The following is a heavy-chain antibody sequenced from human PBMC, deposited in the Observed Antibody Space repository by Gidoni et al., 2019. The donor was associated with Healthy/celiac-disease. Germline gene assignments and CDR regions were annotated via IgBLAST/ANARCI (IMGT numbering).Heavy chain of an antibody. D-gene: IGHD3-22*01. CDR1: GGTSRSNP. CDR3: ARSQTTTYYYDSSGYEGHYYYYGMDV. CDR2: IIPIFGTA. J-gene: IGHJ6*02. Sequence: QVHLVKPGTEVKKPGSPVRVSCKVFGGTSRSNPITGVRQALGQGLEWMGGIIPIFGTANYAQKFQGRVTITADESTSTAYMELSSLRSEDTAVYYCARSQTTTYYYDSSGYEGHYYYYGMDVWGQGTTVTVSS. V-gene: IGHV1-69*01.